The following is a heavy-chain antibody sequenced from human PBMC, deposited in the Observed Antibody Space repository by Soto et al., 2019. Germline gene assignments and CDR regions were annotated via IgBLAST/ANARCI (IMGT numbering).Heavy chain of an antibody. CDR1: GGSISSGDYY. CDR2: IYYSGST. CDR3: ASREGRYDAFDI. Sequence: PSETLSLTCTVSGGSISSGDYYWSWIRQPPGKGLEWIGYIYYSGSTYYNPSLKSRVTISVDTSKNQFSLKLSSVTAADTAVYYCASREGRYDAFDIWGQGTMVTVSS. V-gene: IGHV4-30-4*01. J-gene: IGHJ3*02.